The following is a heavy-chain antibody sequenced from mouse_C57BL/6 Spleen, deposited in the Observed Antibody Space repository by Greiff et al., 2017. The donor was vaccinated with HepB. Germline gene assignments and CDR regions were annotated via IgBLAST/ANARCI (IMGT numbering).Heavy chain of an antibody. D-gene: IGHD2-2*01. CDR3: ARGGYPDYYAMDY. Sequence: EVQLQQSGPELVKPGASVKISCKASGYSFTGYYMNWVKQSPEKSLEWIGEINPSTGGTTYNQKFKAKATLTVDKSSSTAYMQLKSLTSEDSAVYYCARGGYPDYYAMDYWGQGTSVTVSS. V-gene: IGHV1-42*01. CDR2: INPSTGGT. CDR1: GYSFTGYY. J-gene: IGHJ4*01.